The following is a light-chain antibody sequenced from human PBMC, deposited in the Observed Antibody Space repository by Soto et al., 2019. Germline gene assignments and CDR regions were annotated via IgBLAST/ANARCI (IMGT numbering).Light chain of an antibody. CDR3: QQANSYPWT. Sequence: TRMTQSPASLSASIGDSVTITCRASHGVNDLAAWYQQKPVEAPKLLIYGSSSLLSGVPSRFSGTRSGTDFTLTISSLQPEDFATYYCQQANSYPWTFGQGTKVDIK. J-gene: IGKJ1*01. V-gene: IGKV1-12*01. CDR2: GSS. CDR1: HGVNDL.